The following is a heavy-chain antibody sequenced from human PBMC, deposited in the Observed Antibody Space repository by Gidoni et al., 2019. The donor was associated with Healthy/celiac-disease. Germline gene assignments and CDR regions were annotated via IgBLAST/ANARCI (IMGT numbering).Heavy chain of an antibody. Sequence: EVQLVASGGGLVQPGRSLRLSCTASGFTFGAYAMSWFRRAPGKGMEWVGFIRSKAYGGKKEYAASVKGRFTISRDDYKSIAYLQMNSLKTEDTAVYYCTLGSRSWYVGVWFDPWGQGTLVTVSS. D-gene: IGHD6-13*01. CDR2: IRSKAYGGKK. CDR3: TLGSRSWYVGVWFDP. CDR1: GFTFGAYA. J-gene: IGHJ5*02. V-gene: IGHV3-49*03.